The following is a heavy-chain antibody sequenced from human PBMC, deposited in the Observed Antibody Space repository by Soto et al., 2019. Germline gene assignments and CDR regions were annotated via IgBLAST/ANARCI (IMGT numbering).Heavy chain of an antibody. CDR3: ARDPRIYSSSWYYFDY. V-gene: IGHV3-33*01. Sequence: QVQLVESGGGVVQPGRSLRLSCAASGFTFSSYGMHWVRQAPGKGLEWVAVIWYDGSNKYYADSVKGRFTISRDNSKNTLYLQMNSLRAEDTAVYYCARDPRIYSSSWYYFDYWGQGTLVTVSS. CDR2: IWYDGSNK. CDR1: GFTFSSYG. J-gene: IGHJ4*02. D-gene: IGHD6-13*01.